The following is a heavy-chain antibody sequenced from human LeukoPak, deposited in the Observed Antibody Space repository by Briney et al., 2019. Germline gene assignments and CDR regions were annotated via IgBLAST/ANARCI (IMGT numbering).Heavy chain of an antibody. V-gene: IGHV4-34*01. CDR3: AKWERLGAGFDY. CDR2: INHSGST. Sequence: SETLSLTCAVYGGSFSGYYWSWIRQPPGKGLEWIGEINHSGSTNYNPSLKSRVTISVDTSKNQFSLQLNSVTPEDTAVYYCAKWERLGAGFDYWGQGALVTVSS. D-gene: IGHD1-26*01. J-gene: IGHJ4*02. CDR1: GGSFSGYY.